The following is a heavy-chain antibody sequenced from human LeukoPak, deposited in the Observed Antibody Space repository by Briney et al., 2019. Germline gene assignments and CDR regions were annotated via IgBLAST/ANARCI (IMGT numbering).Heavy chain of an antibody. V-gene: IGHV1-46*01. CDR1: GYSFTSYY. Sequence: AASVKVSCKASGYSFTSYYMHWVRQAPGQGLEWMGIINPSGGSTSYAQKFQGRVTMTRDTSTSTVYMELSSLRSEDTAVYYCARDDSVRRYYDSSGYSPDYWGQGTLVTVSS. CDR2: INPSGGST. J-gene: IGHJ4*02. CDR3: ARDDSVRRYYDSSGYSPDY. D-gene: IGHD3-22*01.